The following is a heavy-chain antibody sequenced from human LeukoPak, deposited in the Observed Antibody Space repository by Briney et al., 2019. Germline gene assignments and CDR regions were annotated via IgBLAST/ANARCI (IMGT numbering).Heavy chain of an antibody. Sequence: SETLSLTCTVSGGSISSGGYYWSWIRQPPGKGLEWIGYIYHSGSTYYNPSLKSRVTISVDRSKNQFSLKLSSVTAADTAVYYCARDTMDDAFDIWGQGTMVTVSS. CDR3: ARDTMDDAFDI. D-gene: IGHD3-10*01. CDR2: IYHSGST. CDR1: GGSISSGGYY. J-gene: IGHJ3*02. V-gene: IGHV4-30-2*01.